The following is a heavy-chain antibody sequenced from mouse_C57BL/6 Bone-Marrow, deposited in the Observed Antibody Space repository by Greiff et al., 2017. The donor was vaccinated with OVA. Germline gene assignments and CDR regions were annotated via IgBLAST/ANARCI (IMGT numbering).Heavy chain of an antibody. J-gene: IGHJ4*01. D-gene: IGHD4-1*01. CDR3: ARHDGTGTGYAMDY. Sequence: EVQVVESGGGLVQPGGSLKLSCAASGFTFSDYYMYWVRQTPEKRLEWVAYISTGGGSTYYPDTVKGRFTISRENAKNTLYLQMSRLKAEDTAMDDCARHDGTGTGYAMDYWGQGTSVTVSS. V-gene: IGHV5-12*01. CDR1: GFTFSDYY. CDR2: ISTGGGST.